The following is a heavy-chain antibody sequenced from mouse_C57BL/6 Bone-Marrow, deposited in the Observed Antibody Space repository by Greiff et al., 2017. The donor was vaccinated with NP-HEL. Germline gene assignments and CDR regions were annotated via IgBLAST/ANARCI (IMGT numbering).Heavy chain of an antibody. V-gene: IGHV1-75*01. CDR2: IFPGSGST. J-gene: IGHJ1*03. D-gene: IGHD1-1*01. CDR1: GYTFTASY. Sequence: SGPELVKPGASVKISCKASGYTFTASYINWVKQRPGQGLEWIGWIFPGSGSTSYNEKFKGKATLPVDQSSSTAYLMLSSLTTEDSAVYFCARRRYYGSSYWYFEVWGTGTTVTVAS. CDR3: ARRRYYGSSYWYFEV.